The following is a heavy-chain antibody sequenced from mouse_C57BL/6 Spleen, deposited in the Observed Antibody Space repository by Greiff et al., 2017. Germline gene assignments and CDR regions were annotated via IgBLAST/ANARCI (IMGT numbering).Heavy chain of an antibody. J-gene: IGHJ1*03. CDR3: ARLEGQGYWYFDV. CDR1: GYTFTDYN. CDR2: INPNNGGT. V-gene: IGHV1-22*01. D-gene: IGHD3-3*01. Sequence: VQLQQSGPELVKPGASVKMSCKASGYTFTDYNMHWVKQSHGKSLEWIGYINPNNGGTSYNQKFKGKATLTVNKSSSTAYIELRSLTSEDAAVYYCARLEGQGYWYFDVWGTGTTVTVSS.